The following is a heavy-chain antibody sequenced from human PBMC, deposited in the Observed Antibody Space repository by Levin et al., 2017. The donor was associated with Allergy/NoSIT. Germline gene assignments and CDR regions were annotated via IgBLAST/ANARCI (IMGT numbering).Heavy chain of an antibody. V-gene: IGHV3-11*01. CDR3: ARMGQLWAKFYYYGMDV. J-gene: IGHJ6*02. CDR1: GFIFSDYY. CDR2: TSSSGSTM. Sequence: GESLKISCEASGFIFSDYYMTWIRQAPGKGLEWVSYTSSSGSTMYYADSVKGRFTISRDNAKNLVYLQMNSLRVEDTAVYYCARMGQLWAKFYYYGMDVWGQGTTVSVSS. D-gene: IGHD6-6*01.